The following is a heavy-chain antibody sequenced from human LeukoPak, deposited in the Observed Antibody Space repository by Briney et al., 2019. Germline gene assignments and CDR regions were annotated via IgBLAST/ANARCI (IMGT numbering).Heavy chain of an antibody. CDR2: IKPDGSVK. CDR3: VSPKDGSWGS. V-gene: IGHV3-7*01. Sequence: GGSLRLSCAASGFTFSSYWMSWVRQAPGKGLEWVANIKPDGSVKLYVDSVKGRFTISRDNAKNSLYLQMDSLRGEDTAVYYCVSPKDGSWGSWGQGTLVTVSS. CDR1: GFTFSSYW. J-gene: IGHJ4*02. D-gene: IGHD6-13*01.